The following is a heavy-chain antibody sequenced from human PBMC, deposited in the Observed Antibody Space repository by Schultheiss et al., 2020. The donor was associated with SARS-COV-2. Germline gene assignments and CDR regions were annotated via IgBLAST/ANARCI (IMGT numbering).Heavy chain of an antibody. CDR1: GYTFTSYY. J-gene: IGHJ6*03. CDR2: INPSGGST. Sequence: ASVKVSCKASGYTFTSYYMHWVRQAPGQGLEWMGIINPSGGSTSYAQKFQGRVTMTRDTSTSTVYMELSSLRSDDTAVYYCARTGLLCSGGSCYTDYYYYMDVWGKGTTVTVSS. V-gene: IGHV1-46*01. D-gene: IGHD2-15*01. CDR3: ARTGLLCSGGSCYTDYYYYMDV.